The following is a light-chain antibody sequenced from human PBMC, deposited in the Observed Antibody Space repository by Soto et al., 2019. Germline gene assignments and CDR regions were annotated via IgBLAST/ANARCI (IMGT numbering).Light chain of an antibody. CDR2: GAS. J-gene: IGKJ4*01. CDR3: QQYNGST. V-gene: IGKV3-15*01. Sequence: EIVMTQSPATLSVSPGERATLSCRASQSVSSNLAWYQQKPGQAPRLLIYGASTRATGIPARFSGSGSGTEFTLTISSLQSEDFAVYYWQQYNGSTFGGGTKVEIK. CDR1: QSVSSN.